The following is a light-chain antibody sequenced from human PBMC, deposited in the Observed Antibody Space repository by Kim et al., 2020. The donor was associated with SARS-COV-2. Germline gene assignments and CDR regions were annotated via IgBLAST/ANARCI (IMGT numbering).Light chain of an antibody. V-gene: IGLV3-1*01. CDR3: QAWESRTAV. CDR2: QDS. CDR1: NLGDKY. J-gene: IGLJ2*01. Sequence: SYELTQPPSVSVSPGQTASITCSGDNLGDKYACWYQQKPGQSPVLVIYQDSKRPSGIPERLSGSYSGNTATLTISGTQAMDEADYYCQAWESRTAVFGGG.